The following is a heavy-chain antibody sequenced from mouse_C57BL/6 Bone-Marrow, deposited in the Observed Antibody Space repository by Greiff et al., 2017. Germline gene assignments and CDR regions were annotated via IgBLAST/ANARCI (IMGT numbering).Heavy chain of an antibody. CDR2: IDPENGDT. Sequence: EVQLQQSGAELVRPGASVKLSCTASGFNIKDDYMHWVKQRPEQGLEWIGWIDPENGDTEYASQFQGKATITADTSSNTAYLQLSSLTADDTAVYCCTASMDDYWGQGTTLTVSS. V-gene: IGHV14-4*01. D-gene: IGHD1-1*02. CDR1: GFNIKDDY. J-gene: IGHJ2*01. CDR3: TASMDDY.